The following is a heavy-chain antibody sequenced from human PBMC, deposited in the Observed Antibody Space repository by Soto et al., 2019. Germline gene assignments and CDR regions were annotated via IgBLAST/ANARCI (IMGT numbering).Heavy chain of an antibody. CDR1: GFTFSSYG. J-gene: IGHJ3*02. D-gene: IGHD2-15*01. Sequence: GGSLRLSCAASGFTFSSYGMSWVRQAPGKGLEWVANIKQDGSEKYYVDSVKGRFTISRDNAKNSLYLQMNSLRAEDTAVYYCARPVRMTRDAFDIWRQGTMVTVSS. V-gene: IGHV3-7*01. CDR3: ARPVRMTRDAFDI. CDR2: IKQDGSEK.